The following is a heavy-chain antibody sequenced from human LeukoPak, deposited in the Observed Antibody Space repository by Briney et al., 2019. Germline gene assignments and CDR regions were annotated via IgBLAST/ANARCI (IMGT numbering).Heavy chain of an antibody. Sequence: PGGSLRLSCAASGFTFSDYYMSWIRQAPGKGLEWVSYISSSGSTIYYADSVKGRFTISRDNAKNSLYLQMNGLRAEDTAVYYCARDSSGHHDAFDIWGQGTMVTVSS. CDR3: ARDSSGHHDAFDI. D-gene: IGHD3-22*01. V-gene: IGHV3-11*01. J-gene: IGHJ3*02. CDR1: GFTFSDYY. CDR2: ISSSGSTI.